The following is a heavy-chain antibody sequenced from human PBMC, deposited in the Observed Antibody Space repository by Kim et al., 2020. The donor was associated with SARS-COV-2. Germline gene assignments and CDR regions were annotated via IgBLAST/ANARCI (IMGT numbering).Heavy chain of an antibody. J-gene: IGHJ4*02. CDR2: ISTRGESI. Sequence: GGSLRLSCAASGLSFSDSYMNWVRQAPGKGLEWLSFISTRGESIFYAGSVEGRFTISRDNAKNSLYLQMNYLRDEDTAIYYWARSGNGYNAFGIWGQGVLVTVSP. V-gene: IGHV3-11*01. D-gene: IGHD5-12*01. CDR3: ARSGNGYNAFGI. CDR1: GLSFSDSY.